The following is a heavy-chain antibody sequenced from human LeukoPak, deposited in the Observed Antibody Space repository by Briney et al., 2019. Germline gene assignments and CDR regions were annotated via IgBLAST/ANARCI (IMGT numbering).Heavy chain of an antibody. Sequence: PSETLSLTCTVSGGSISSGSYYWSWIRQPAGKGLEWIGRIYTSGSTNYNPSLKSRVTISVDTSKNQFSLKLSSVTAADTAVYYCAREAIVVVPAAHYYMDVWGKGTTVTVSS. CDR3: AREAIVVVPAAHYYMDV. CDR1: GGSISSGSYY. D-gene: IGHD2-2*01. CDR2: IYTSGST. J-gene: IGHJ6*03. V-gene: IGHV4-61*02.